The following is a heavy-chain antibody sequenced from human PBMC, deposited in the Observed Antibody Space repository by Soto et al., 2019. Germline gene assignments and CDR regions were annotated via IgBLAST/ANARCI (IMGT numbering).Heavy chain of an antibody. CDR2: IGTAGDT. CDR1: GFTFSSYD. Sequence: GGSLRLSCAASGFTFSSYDMHWVRQATGKGLEWVSAIGTAGDTYYPGSVKGRFTISRENAKNSLYLQMNSLRAGDTAVYYCARGGTVTHYYYYYMDVWGKGTTVTVSS. J-gene: IGHJ6*03. CDR3: ARGGTVTHYYYYYMDV. D-gene: IGHD4-17*01. V-gene: IGHV3-13*01.